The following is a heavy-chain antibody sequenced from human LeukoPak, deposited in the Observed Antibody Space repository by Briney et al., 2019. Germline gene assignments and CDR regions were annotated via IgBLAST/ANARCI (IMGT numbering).Heavy chain of an antibody. D-gene: IGHD2/OR15-2a*01. CDR1: GGTFSSYA. J-gene: IGHJ4*02. V-gene: IGHV1-69*13. Sequence: SVKVSLKASGGTFSSYAISWVRQAPGQGLEWMGGIIPIFGTANYAQRFQGRVTITADESTSTAYMELSSLRSEDTAVYYCAREEYPTGDYWGQGTLVTVSS. CDR2: IIPIFGTA. CDR3: AREEYPTGDY.